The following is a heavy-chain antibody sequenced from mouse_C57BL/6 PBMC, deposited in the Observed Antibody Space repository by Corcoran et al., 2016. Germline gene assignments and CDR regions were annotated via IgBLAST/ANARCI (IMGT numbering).Heavy chain of an antibody. Sequence: QIQLVQSGPELKKPGETVKISCKASGYTFTTYGMSWVKQAPGKGLKWMGWINTYSGVPTYADDFKGRFAFSLETSASTAYLQINNLKNEDTATYFCARPIYYGNYGWYFDVWGTGTTVTVSS. CDR1: GYTFTTYG. D-gene: IGHD2-1*01. CDR3: ARPIYYGNYGWYFDV. CDR2: INTYSGVP. J-gene: IGHJ1*03. V-gene: IGHV9-3*01.